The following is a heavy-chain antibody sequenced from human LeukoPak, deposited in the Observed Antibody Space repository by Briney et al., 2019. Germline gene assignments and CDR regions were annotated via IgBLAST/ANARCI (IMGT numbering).Heavy chain of an antibody. Sequence: GGSLRLSCAASGFTVSSNYMSWVRQAPGKGLEWVSVIYSGGGTYYTDSVKGRFTTSRDNSKNTLYLQMNSLRAVDTAVYYCARISLGAFDIWGQGTMVTVSS. V-gene: IGHV3-53*01. D-gene: IGHD2/OR15-2a*01. J-gene: IGHJ3*02. CDR1: GFTVSSNY. CDR2: IYSGGGT. CDR3: ARISLGAFDI.